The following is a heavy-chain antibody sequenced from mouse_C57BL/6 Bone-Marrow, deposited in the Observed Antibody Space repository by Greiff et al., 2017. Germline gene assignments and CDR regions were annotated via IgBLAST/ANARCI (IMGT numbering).Heavy chain of an antibody. CDR2: IYPGNSET. CDR3: TRWDGYPWFAY. D-gene: IGHD2-3*01. CDR1: GYTFTSYW. J-gene: IGHJ3*01. V-gene: IGHV1-5*01. Sequence: EVQLQQSGTVLARPGASVKMSCKTSGYTFTSYWMHWVKQRPGQGLEWIGAIYPGNSETSYNQKFKGKAKLTAVTSASTAYRELSSLTNEDSAVYYCTRWDGYPWFAYWGQGTLVTVSA.